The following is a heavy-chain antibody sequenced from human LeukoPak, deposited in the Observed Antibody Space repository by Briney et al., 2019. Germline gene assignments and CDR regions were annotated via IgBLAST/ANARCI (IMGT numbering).Heavy chain of an antibody. D-gene: IGHD3-3*01. CDR2: IVVGSGNT. J-gene: IGHJ6*03. CDR1: GFTFTSSA. CDR3: AAGPSRAFWSGYTPYYMDV. V-gene: IGHV1-58*01. Sequence: ASVKVSCKASGFTFTSSAVHWVRQARGQHLEWIGSIVVGSGNTNYAQKFQERVTITRDMSTSTAYMELSSLRSEDTAVYYCAAGPSRAFWSGYTPYYMDVWGKGTPVTVSS.